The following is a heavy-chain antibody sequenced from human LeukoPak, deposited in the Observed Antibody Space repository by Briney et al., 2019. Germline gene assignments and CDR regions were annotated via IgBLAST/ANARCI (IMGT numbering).Heavy chain of an antibody. CDR3: AQDRASIQFYF. J-gene: IGHJ4*02. D-gene: IGHD5-24*01. V-gene: IGHV3-23*01. CDR1: GLTVSSNY. CDR2: ISPGGDIP. Sequence: PGGSLRLSCAASGLTVSSNYMNWVRQAPGKGLEWVSGISPGGDIPYYADSVKGRFTISRDNSKNTMYLQMNSLRAEDTALYYCAQDRASIQFYFWGQGTLVTVSS.